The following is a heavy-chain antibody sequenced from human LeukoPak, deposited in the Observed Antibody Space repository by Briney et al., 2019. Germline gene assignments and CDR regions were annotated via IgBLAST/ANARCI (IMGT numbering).Heavy chain of an antibody. D-gene: IGHD2-2*01. CDR2: INHSGST. CDR1: GGSFSGYY. J-gene: IGHJ6*02. V-gene: IGHV4-34*01. CDR3: ARGDRIVVVPAAIDLYYYGMDV. Sequence: SETLSLTCAVYGGSFSGYYWSWIRQPPGKGLEWIGEINHSGSTDYNPSLKSRVTISVDTSKNQFSLKLSSVTAADTAVYYCARGDRIVVVPAAIDLYYYGMDVWGQGTTVTVSS.